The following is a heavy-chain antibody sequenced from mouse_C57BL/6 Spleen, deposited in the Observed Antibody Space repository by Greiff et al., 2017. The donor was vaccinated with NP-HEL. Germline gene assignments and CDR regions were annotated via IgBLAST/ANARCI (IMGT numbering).Heavy chain of an antibody. D-gene: IGHD2-1*01. Sequence: QVQLQQPGAELVKPGASVKLSCKASGYTFTSYWMQWVKQRPGQGLEWIGEIDPSDSYTNYNQKFKGKATLTVDTSSSTAYMQLRSLTSEDSAVYYCARGGYGNYRGFFDYWGQGTTLTVSS. CDR2: IDPSDSYT. CDR3: ARGGYGNYRGFFDY. V-gene: IGHV1-50*01. CDR1: GYTFTSYW. J-gene: IGHJ2*01.